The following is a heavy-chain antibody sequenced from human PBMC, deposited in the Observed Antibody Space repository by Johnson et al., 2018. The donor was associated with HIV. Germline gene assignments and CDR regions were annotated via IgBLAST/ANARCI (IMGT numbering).Heavy chain of an antibody. CDR3: ARGLRYFDWFDAFDI. CDR1: GFTFSSYD. J-gene: IGHJ3*02. Sequence: VQLVESGGGVVRPGGSLRLSCAASGFTFSSYDMHWVRQATGKGLEWVSAIGTAGDTYYPGSVKGRFTISRENAKNSLYLQMNSLRAWDTAVYYCARGLRYFDWFDAFDIWGQGTMVTVSS. V-gene: IGHV3-13*01. CDR2: IGTAGDT. D-gene: IGHD3-9*01.